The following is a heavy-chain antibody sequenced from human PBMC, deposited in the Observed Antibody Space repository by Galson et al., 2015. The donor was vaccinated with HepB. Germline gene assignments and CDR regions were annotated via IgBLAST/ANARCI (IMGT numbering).Heavy chain of an antibody. V-gene: IGHV3-30*04. CDR1: GFTFSAHA. D-gene: IGHD6-19*01. CDR3: ARDSQRYSSAWYFDY. CDR2: ISYDGTDD. Sequence: SLRLSCAASGFTFSAHAIHWVRQAPGKGLEWVALISYDGTDDNYADSVKGRFTIYRDNSKNTLSLQMNSLSAEDTAVYYCARDSQRYSSAWYFDYWGQGTPVTVSS. J-gene: IGHJ4*02.